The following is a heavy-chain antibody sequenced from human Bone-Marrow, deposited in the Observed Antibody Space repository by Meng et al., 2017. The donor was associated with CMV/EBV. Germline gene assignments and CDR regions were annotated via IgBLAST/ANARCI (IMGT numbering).Heavy chain of an antibody. CDR3: AVRGAYYYYGMDV. Sequence: GESLKISCAASGFTFSSYAMSWVRQAPGKGLVWVSRINSDGSSTSYADSVKGRFTISRDNAKNTLYLQMNSLRAEDTAVYYCAVRGAYYYYGMDVWGQGTTVTVPS. CDR2: INSDGSST. D-gene: IGHD3-16*01. J-gene: IGHJ6*02. V-gene: IGHV3-74*01. CDR1: GFTFSSYA.